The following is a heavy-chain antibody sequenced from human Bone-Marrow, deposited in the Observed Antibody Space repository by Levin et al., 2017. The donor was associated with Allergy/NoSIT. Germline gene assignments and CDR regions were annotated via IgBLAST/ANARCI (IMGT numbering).Heavy chain of an antibody. Sequence: SETLSLTCTVSRGSIDTFYWTWIRQPPGKELEWMGYIYYTGNTNYRPSLKSRLTMSVDTAQNQFSLNLTSVTAADTAVYYCARGRNDFGDYGVFDYWGPGTLITVSS. CDR1: RGSIDTFY. CDR3: ARGRNDFGDYGVFDY. D-gene: IGHD4-17*01. J-gene: IGHJ4*02. V-gene: IGHV4-59*08. CDR2: IYYTGNT.